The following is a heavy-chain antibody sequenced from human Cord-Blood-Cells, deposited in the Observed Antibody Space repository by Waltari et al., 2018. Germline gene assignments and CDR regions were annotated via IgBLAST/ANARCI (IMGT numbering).Heavy chain of an antibody. D-gene: IGHD6-13*01. CDR2: IYYSGST. Sequence: QVQLQESGPGLVKPSQTLSLTCTVSGGSISSGDYYWSWIRQPPGKGLEWIGYIYYSGSTYYNPSLKSRVTISVDTSKNQCSLKLSSVTAADTAVYYCARGRIAAAGTSRDDYYYYYGMDVWGQGTTVTVSS. J-gene: IGHJ6*02. CDR3: ARGRIAAAGTSRDDYYYYYGMDV. CDR1: GGSISSGDYY. V-gene: IGHV4-30-4*08.